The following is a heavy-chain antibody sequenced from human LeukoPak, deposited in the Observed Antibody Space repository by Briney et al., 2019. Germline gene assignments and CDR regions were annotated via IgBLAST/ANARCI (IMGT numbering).Heavy chain of an antibody. J-gene: IGHJ4*02. CDR2: IRYDGSNK. CDR1: GFTFSSYG. CDR3: AKCSSTSCYDTPFDY. D-gene: IGHD2-2*01. V-gene: IGHV3-30*02. Sequence: GGSLRLSCAASGFTFSSYGMHWVRQAPGKGLEWVAFIRYDGSNKYYADSVKGRFTISRDNSKNTLYLQMNSLRAEDTAVYYCAKCSSTSCYDTPFDYWGQGTLVTVSS.